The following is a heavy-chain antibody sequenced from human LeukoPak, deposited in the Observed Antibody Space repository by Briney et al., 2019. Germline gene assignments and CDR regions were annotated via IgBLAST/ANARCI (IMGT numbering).Heavy chain of an antibody. Sequence: SVKVSCKASGGTFSSYAISWVRQAPGQGLEWMGGIIPIFGTANYAQKFQGRVTITAAESTSTAYMELSSLRSEDTAVYYCARGGSGSYAPFDYWGQGTLVTVSS. D-gene: IGHD3-10*01. CDR2: IIPIFGTA. CDR3: ARGGSGSYAPFDY. CDR1: GGTFSSYA. J-gene: IGHJ4*02. V-gene: IGHV1-69*13.